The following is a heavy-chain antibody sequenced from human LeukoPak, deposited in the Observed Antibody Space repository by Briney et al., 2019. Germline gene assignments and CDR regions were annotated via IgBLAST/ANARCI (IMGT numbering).Heavy chain of an antibody. CDR1: GFTFDDYA. J-gene: IGHJ1*01. V-gene: IGHV3-43*02. Sequence: QPRGSLRLSCAASGFTFDDYAMHWVRQAPGKGLEWVSLISGDGRSTYFADSVKGRFTISRDNSKNSLYLQMNSLRTEDTALYYCAKVYRYYDSSCQHWGQGTLVTVSS. CDR2: ISGDGRST. D-gene: IGHD3-22*01. CDR3: AKVYRYYDSSCQH.